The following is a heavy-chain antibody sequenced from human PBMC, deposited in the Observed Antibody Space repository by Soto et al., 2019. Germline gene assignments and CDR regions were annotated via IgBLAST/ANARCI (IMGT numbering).Heavy chain of an antibody. V-gene: IGHV3-33*01. CDR3: ARDQGAYAEYCQH. D-gene: IGHD1-26*01. CDR1: GFTFSSYG. J-gene: IGHJ1*01. Sequence: QVQLVESGGGVVQPGRSLRLSCAASGFTFSSYGMHWVRQAPGKGLEWVAVIWYDGSNKYYADSVKGRFTISRDNSKNTLYLQMNSLGAEDTAVYYCARDQGAYAEYCQHWGEGTLVTVSS. CDR2: IWYDGSNK.